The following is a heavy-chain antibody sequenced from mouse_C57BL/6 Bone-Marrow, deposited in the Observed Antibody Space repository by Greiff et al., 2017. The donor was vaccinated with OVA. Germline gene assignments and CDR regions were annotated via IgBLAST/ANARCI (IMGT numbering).Heavy chain of an antibody. D-gene: IGHD1-1*01. V-gene: IGHV14-4*01. CDR1: GFNIKDDY. J-gene: IGHJ1*03. CDR3: TTYYDSSHWYFDV. Sequence: EVKLQQSGAELVRPGASVKLSCTASGFNIKDDYMHWVKQRPEQGLEWIGWIDPENGDTEYASKFQGKATITADTSSNTAYLQLSSLTSEDTAVYYCTTYYDSSHWYFDVWGTGTAVTVSS. CDR2: IDPENGDT.